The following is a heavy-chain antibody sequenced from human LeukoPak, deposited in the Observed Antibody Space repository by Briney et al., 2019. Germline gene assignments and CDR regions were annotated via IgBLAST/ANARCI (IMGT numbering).Heavy chain of an antibody. J-gene: IGHJ4*02. V-gene: IGHV4-59*01. CDR1: GGSISSYY. CDR2: IYYSGST. Sequence: KSSETLSLTCTVSGGSISSYYWSWIRQPPGKGLEWIGYIYYSGSTNYNPSLKSRVTISVDTSKNQFSLKLSSVTAADTAMFYCARGRLGYYYGSQSYFPSWGQGTLVTVSS. CDR3: ARGRLGYYYGSQSYFPS. D-gene: IGHD3-10*01.